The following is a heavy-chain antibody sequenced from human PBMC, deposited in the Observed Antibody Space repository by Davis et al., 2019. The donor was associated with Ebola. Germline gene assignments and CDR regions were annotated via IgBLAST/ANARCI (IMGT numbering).Heavy chain of an antibody. V-gene: IGHV1-18*01. CDR1: GYTFTSYG. CDR3: ARVRYSSGWMRPSYGMDV. J-gene: IGHJ6*04. D-gene: IGHD6-19*01. Sequence: AASVKVSCKASGYTFTSYGISWVRQAPGQGLEWMGWISAYSGHTNYAQKFQDRVTMTTDTSTSTAYMELRSLRSDDTAVYYCARVRYSSGWMRPSYGMDVWGKGTTVTVSS. CDR2: ISAYSGHT.